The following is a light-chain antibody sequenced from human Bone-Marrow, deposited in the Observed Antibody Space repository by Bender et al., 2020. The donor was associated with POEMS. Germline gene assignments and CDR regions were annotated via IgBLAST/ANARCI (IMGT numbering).Light chain of an antibody. V-gene: IGLV1-36*01. CDR2: YDD. Sequence: QSVVTQPPSLSEAPRQRVTISCSGSSPNIGNHGVNWYQQLPGEAPKLLIYYDDLLTPGVSDRFSASKSGASASLAIRELRSEGVALYYCSGWDDSLSGWVFGGGTKLTVL. J-gene: IGLJ3*02. CDR1: SPNIGNHG. CDR3: SGWDDSLSGWV.